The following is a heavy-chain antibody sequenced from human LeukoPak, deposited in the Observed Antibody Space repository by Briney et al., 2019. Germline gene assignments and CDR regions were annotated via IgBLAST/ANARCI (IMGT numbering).Heavy chain of an antibody. Sequence: SVKVSCKASGFTFTSSAMQWVRRARGQRLEWIGWIVVGSGNTNYAQKFQERVTITRDMSTSTAYMELSSLRSEDTAVYYCAAELVPYSNYLGDYWGQGTLVTVSS. CDR1: GFTFTSSA. D-gene: IGHD4-11*01. V-gene: IGHV1-58*02. CDR3: AAELVPYSNYLGDY. CDR2: IVVGSGNT. J-gene: IGHJ4*02.